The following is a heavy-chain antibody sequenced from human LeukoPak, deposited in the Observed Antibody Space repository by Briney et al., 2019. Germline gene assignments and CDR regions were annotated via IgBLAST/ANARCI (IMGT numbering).Heavy chain of an antibody. J-gene: IGHJ3*02. CDR3: ARGRMWYCSSTSCLFRGAFDI. CDR2: INHSGST. V-gene: IGHV4-34*01. Sequence: SETLSLTCAVYGGSFSGYYWSWIRQPPGKGLEWIGEINHSGSTNYNPSLKSRVTISVDTSKNQFSLKLSSVTAADTAVYYCARGRMWYCSSTSCLFRGAFDIWGQGTMVTVSS. D-gene: IGHD2-2*01. CDR1: GGSFSGYY.